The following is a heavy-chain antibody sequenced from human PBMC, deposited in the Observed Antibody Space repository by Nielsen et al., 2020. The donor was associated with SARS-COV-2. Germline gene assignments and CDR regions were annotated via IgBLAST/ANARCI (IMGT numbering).Heavy chain of an antibody. V-gene: IGHV3-33*01. D-gene: IGHD3-16*01. CDR3: ARAGAYDYVWGKDV. CDR2: IWYDGSNK. CDR1: GFTFSSYG. Sequence: GESLKISCAASGFTFSSYGMHWARQAPGKGLEWVAVIWYDGSNKYYADSVKGRFTISRDNSKNTLYLQMNSLRAEDTAVYYCARAGAYDYVWGKDVWGQGTTVTVSS. J-gene: IGHJ6*02.